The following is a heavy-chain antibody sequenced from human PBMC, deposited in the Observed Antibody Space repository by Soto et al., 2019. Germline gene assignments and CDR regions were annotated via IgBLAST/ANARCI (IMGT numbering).Heavy chain of an antibody. Sequence: SETLSLTCTVSGGSISSYYWSWIRQPPGKGLEWIGYVDYSGSTIYNPSLKSRVTISVDTSKNQFSLKLTSVTAAETAVYYCARASSDWPKNGFSALYFDYWGQGTLVTVSS. CDR3: ARASSDWPKNGFSALYFDY. CDR1: GGSISSYY. CDR2: VDYSGST. V-gene: IGHV4-59*01. D-gene: IGHD6-19*01. J-gene: IGHJ4*02.